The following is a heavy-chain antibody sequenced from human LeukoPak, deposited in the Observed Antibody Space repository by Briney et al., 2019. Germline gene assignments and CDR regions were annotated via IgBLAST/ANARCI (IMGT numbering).Heavy chain of an antibody. V-gene: IGHV1-69*13. CDR1: GGTFSSYA. Sequence: GASVKVSCKASGGTFSSYAISWVRQAPGQGLEWMGGIIPIFGTANYAQKFQGRVTITADESTSTAYMELSSLRSEDTAVYYCARWDCSGGSCYQNLPHFDYWGQGTLVTVSS. CDR2: IIPIFGTA. D-gene: IGHD2-15*01. CDR3: ARWDCSGGSCYQNLPHFDY. J-gene: IGHJ4*02.